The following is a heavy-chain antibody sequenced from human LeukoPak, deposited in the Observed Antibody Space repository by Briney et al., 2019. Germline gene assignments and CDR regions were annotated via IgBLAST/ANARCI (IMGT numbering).Heavy chain of an antibody. V-gene: IGHV1-18*01. D-gene: IGHD3-16*01. Sequence: ASVKVSCKASGYTFTSYGVSWVRQAPGQGFEWMGWISAYNGNANYVQRLQGRVTLTTDTSTTTAYMELRSLASDDTAVYYCAREAYTTGADYWGQGTLVTVSS. CDR2: ISAYNGNA. CDR3: AREAYTTGADY. J-gene: IGHJ4*02. CDR1: GYTFTSYG.